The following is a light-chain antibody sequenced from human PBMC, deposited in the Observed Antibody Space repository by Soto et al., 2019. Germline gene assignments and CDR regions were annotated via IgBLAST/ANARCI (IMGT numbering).Light chain of an antibody. CDR2: EVN. J-gene: IGLJ1*01. CDR3: NSYTGWIYV. Sequence: QSALTQPPSASGSPGQSVTISCTGTSSDVGGYNYVSWYQHHPGKAPKLMIFEVNKRPSGVPDRFSGSKFGNTASRTVSGLQAEDEADYYCNSYTGWIYVFGTGTKVTVL. V-gene: IGLV2-8*01. CDR1: SSDVGGYNY.